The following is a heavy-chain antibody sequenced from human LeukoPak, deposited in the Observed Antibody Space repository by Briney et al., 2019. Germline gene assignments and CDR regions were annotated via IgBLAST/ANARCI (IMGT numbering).Heavy chain of an antibody. D-gene: IGHD5-18*01. J-gene: IGHJ4*02. CDR3: AKGLTQYGYSTDY. Sequence: PGGSLRLSCAASEFTFNSYAMTWVRQAPGKGLEWVSAISGSGGSTYYADSVKGRFTISRDNSKNTLYLQMNSLRAEDTAIYYCAKGLTQYGYSTDYWGQGTLVTVSS. V-gene: IGHV3-23*01. CDR1: EFTFNSYA. CDR2: ISGSGGST.